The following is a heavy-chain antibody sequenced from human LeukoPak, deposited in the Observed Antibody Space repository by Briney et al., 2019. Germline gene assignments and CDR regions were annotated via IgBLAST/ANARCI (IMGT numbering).Heavy chain of an antibody. J-gene: IGHJ4*02. CDR2: ITGSGTST. V-gene: IGHV3-23*01. Sequence: GGSLRLSCAASGFTFSAYAMSWVRQAPGKGLEWVSTITGSGTSTYYADSVKGRFTISRDNSKNTLYLQMNSLRAEDTAVYYCAREMATILLGIDYWGQGALVTVSS. D-gene: IGHD5-24*01. CDR3: AREMATILLGIDY. CDR1: GFTFSAYA.